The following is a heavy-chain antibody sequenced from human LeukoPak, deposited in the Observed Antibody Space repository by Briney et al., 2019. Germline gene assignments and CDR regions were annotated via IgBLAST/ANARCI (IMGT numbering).Heavy chain of an antibody. CDR2: TNHSGST. D-gene: IGHD4-17*01. Sequence: SETLSLTCAVYGGSFSGYYWSWIRQPPGKGLEWIGETNHSGSTNYNPSPKSRVTISVDTSKNQFSLKLSSVTAADTAVYYCARGRDYGDYSYYFDYWGQGTLVTVSS. CDR3: ARGRDYGDYSYYFDY. V-gene: IGHV4-34*01. CDR1: GGSFSGYY. J-gene: IGHJ4*02.